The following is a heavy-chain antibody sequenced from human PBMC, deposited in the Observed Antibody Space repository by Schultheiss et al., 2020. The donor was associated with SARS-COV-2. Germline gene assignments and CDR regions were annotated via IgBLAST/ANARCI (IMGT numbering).Heavy chain of an antibody. J-gene: IGHJ4*02. CDR1: GFTFSSYA. Sequence: GGSLRLSCAASGFTFSSYAMSWVRQAPGKGLEWVSSISGNTYYADSVKGRFTISRDNSKNTLYLQMNSLRAEDTAVYYCAKGLSLNYFDYWGQGTLVTVSS. CDR3: AKGLSLNYFDY. CDR2: ISGNT. V-gene: IGHV3-23*01.